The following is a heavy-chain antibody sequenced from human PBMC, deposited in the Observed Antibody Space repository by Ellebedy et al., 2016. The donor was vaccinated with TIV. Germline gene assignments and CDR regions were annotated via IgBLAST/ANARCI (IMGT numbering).Heavy chain of an antibody. CDR1: GYTFTGYY. CDR2: INPNSGGT. D-gene: IGHD6-19*01. J-gene: IGHJ4*02. CDR3: ARGRMAGIWESYFDY. V-gene: IGHV1-2*02. Sequence: ASVKVSCKASGYTFTGYYMHWVRQAPGQGLEWMGWINPNSGGTNYAQKFQGRVTITADKSTSTAYMELSSLRSEDTAVYYCARGRMAGIWESYFDYWGQGTLVTVSS.